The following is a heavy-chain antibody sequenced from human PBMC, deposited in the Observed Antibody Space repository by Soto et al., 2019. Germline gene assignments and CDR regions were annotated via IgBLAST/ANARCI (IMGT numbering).Heavy chain of an antibody. CDR2: ISYDGSNK. Sequence: GGSLRLSCAASGFTFSSYGMHWVRQAPGKVLEWVAVISYDGSNKYYADSVKGRFTISRDNSKNTLYLQMNSLRAEDTAVYYCAGMTTVTTNDAFDIWGQGTMVTVSS. CDR1: GFTFSSYG. V-gene: IGHV3-30*03. J-gene: IGHJ3*02. D-gene: IGHD4-17*01. CDR3: AGMTTVTTNDAFDI.